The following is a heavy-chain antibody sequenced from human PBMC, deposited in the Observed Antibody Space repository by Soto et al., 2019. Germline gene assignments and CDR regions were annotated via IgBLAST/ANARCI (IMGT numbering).Heavy chain of an antibody. Sequence: EVQLVQSGAEVKKPGESLKISCKGSGYSFTSYWIGWVRQMPGKGLEWVGIIYPGDSDTRYSPSFQGQVTISADKSLSPASLQWSRLNASEIAKYYCARHTDDWDCDYWGQGTLVTVSS. V-gene: IGHV5-51*01. CDR1: GYSFTSYW. CDR2: IYPGDSDT. CDR3: ARHTDDWDCDY. D-gene: IGHD3-9*01. J-gene: IGHJ4*02.